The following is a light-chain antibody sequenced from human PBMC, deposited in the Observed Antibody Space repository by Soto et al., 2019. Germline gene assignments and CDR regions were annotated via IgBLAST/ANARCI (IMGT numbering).Light chain of an antibody. Sequence: SVLTQPPSASGTPGQRVTISCSGSSSNIGSNYVYWYQQLPGTAPKLLIYSNNQRPSGVPDRFSGSKSGTSASLAISGLRSEDEADYYCAAWDDSLSAHVVFGGGTKVTVL. CDR1: SSNIGSNY. CDR3: AAWDDSLSAHVV. CDR2: SNN. J-gene: IGLJ2*01. V-gene: IGLV1-47*02.